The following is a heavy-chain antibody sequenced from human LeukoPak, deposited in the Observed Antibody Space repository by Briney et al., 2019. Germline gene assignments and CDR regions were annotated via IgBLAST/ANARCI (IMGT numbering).Heavy chain of an antibody. Sequence: ASVKVSCKVSAYTLTKISMHCVRQAPGKGLEWMGGFDPEDGETIYAQKFQGRVTMTEDTSTDTAYMELSSLRSEDTAVYYCATDRVYENDYWGQGTLVTVSS. J-gene: IGHJ4*02. CDR3: ATDRVYENDY. CDR1: AYTLTKIS. CDR2: FDPEDGET. D-gene: IGHD2-8*01. V-gene: IGHV1-24*01.